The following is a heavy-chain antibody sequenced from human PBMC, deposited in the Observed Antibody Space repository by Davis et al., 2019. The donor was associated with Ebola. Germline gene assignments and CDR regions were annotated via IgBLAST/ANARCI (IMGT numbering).Heavy chain of an antibody. Sequence: SETLSLTCAVSGGSISSSNWWSWVRQPPGKGLEWIGEIYHSGSTNYNPSLNSRVTISVDKSKNQFSLKLSSVTAADTAVYYCARDRGDYAPFDYWGQGTLVTVSS. D-gene: IGHD4-17*01. V-gene: IGHV4-4*02. CDR3: ARDRGDYAPFDY. CDR1: GGSISSSNW. J-gene: IGHJ4*02. CDR2: IYHSGST.